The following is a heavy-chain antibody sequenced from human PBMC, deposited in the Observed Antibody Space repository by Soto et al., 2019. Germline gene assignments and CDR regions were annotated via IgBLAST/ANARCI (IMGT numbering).Heavy chain of an antibody. D-gene: IGHD6-6*01. CDR2: IIPILGIA. CDR3: ARDSIAARRGDAFDI. Sequence: SVKVSCKASGGTFSSYTISWVRQAPGQGLEWMGRIIPILGIANYAQKFQGRVTITADKSTSTAYMELSSLRSEDTAVYYCARDSIAARRGDAFDIWGQGTMVTVSS. CDR1: GGTFSSYT. J-gene: IGHJ3*02. V-gene: IGHV1-69*04.